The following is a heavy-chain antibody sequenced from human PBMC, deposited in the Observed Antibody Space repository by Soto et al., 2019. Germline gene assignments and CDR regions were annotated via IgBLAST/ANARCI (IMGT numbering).Heavy chain of an antibody. CDR3: ARGSSIAARPDY. D-gene: IGHD6-6*01. Sequence: SETLSLTCTVSGGSISSGGYYWSWIRQHPGEGLEWIGYIYYSGSTYYNPSLKSRVTISVDTSKNQFSLKLSSVTAADTAVYYCARGSSIAARPDYWGQGTLVTVSS. CDR1: GGSISSGGYY. CDR2: IYYSGST. V-gene: IGHV4-31*03. J-gene: IGHJ4*02.